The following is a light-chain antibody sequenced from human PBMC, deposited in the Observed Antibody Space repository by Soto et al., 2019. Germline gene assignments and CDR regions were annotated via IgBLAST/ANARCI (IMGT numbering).Light chain of an antibody. Sequence: LTQPASVSGSPGQSITISCTASSSDVGGYTYVSWYQQHPGKAPKLMIYEVNNRPSGVSNRFSGSKSGNTASLTISGLQAEDEADYYCSSYTSSSTLYVFGTGTKVTVL. CDR2: EVN. J-gene: IGLJ1*01. CDR3: SSYTSSSTLYV. V-gene: IGLV2-14*01. CDR1: SSDVGGYTY.